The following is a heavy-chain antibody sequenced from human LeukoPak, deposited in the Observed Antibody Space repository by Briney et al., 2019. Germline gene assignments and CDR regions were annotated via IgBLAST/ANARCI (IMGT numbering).Heavy chain of an antibody. CDR3: AREFVVVPGNPFDY. J-gene: IGHJ4*02. CDR1: GYTFTGYY. D-gene: IGHD2-2*01. V-gene: IGHV1-2*02. Sequence: ASVKVSCKASGYTFTGYYMHWVRQAPGQGLEWMGWINPNSGGTNYAQKFQGRVTMTRDTSIRTAYMELSRLRSDDTAVYYCAREFVVVPGNPFDYWGQGTLVTVSS. CDR2: INPNSGGT.